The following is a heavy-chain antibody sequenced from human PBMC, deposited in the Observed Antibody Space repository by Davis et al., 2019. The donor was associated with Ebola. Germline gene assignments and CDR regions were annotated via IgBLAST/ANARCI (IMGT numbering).Heavy chain of an antibody. CDR2: IYYSGST. D-gene: IGHD5-24*01. CDR3: ARGGMATTRVDY. J-gene: IGHJ4*02. V-gene: IGHV4-39*07. CDR1: GGSISSSSYY. Sequence: PSETLSLTCTVSGGSISSSSYYWGWIRQPPGKGLEWIGSIYYSGSTYYNPSLKSRVTISVDTSKNQFSLKLSSVTAADTAVYYCARGGMATTRVDYWGQGTLVTVSS.